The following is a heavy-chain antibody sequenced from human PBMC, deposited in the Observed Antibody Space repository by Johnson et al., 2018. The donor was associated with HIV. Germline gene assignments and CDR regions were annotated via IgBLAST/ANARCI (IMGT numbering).Heavy chain of an antibody. D-gene: IGHD6-19*01. Sequence: HVQLVESGGGVVQPGRSLRLSCVASGFTFRNYGMHWVRQAPGKGLEWVAVISYDGSVKYYADSVKGRFTISRDNSKKPLYLEMNSLRAEETAVYYCAKGSGSGWLRDAFDIWGQGTMVTVSS. CDR2: ISYDGSVK. J-gene: IGHJ3*02. V-gene: IGHV3-30*18. CDR1: GFTFRNYG. CDR3: AKGSGSGWLRDAFDI.